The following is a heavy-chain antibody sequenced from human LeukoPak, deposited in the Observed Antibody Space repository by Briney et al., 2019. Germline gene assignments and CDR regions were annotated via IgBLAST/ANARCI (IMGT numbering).Heavy chain of an antibody. J-gene: IGHJ4*02. CDR1: GGSISSYY. CDR3: ARVSLGMVRGVMYYFDY. D-gene: IGHD3-10*01. Sequence: PSETLSLTCTVCGGSISSYYWSWLRQPPGKGLEWIGYIYYSGSTNYNPSLKSRVTISVDTSKNQFSLKLSSVTAADTTVYYCARVSLGMVRGVMYYFDYWGQGTLVTVSS. CDR2: IYYSGST. V-gene: IGHV4-59*01.